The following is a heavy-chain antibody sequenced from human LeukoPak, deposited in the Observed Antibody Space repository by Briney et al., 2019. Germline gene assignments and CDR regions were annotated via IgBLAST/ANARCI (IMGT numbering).Heavy chain of an antibody. J-gene: IGHJ4*02. CDR2: IIPIFGTA. V-gene: IGHV1-69*13. CDR1: GYTFTSYG. CDR3: ARYYDFWSGLDC. D-gene: IGHD3-3*01. Sequence: GASVKVSCKASGYTFTSYGISWVRQAPGQGLEWMGGIIPIFGTANYAQKFQGRVTITADESTSTAYMELSSLRSEDTAVYYCARYYDFWSGLDCWGQGTLVTVSS.